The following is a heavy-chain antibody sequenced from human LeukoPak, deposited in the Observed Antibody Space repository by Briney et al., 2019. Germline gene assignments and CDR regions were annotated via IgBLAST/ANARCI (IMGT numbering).Heavy chain of an antibody. V-gene: IGHV3-48*02. CDR3: AREIGYSNPFFDY. CDR1: GFTVSSNY. D-gene: IGHD4-11*01. CDR2: ISSSSSTI. J-gene: IGHJ4*02. Sequence: GGSLRLSCAASGFTVSSNYMTWVRQAPGKGLEWVSYISSSSSTIYYADSVKGRFTISRDNAKNSLYLQMNSLRDEDTAVYYCAREIGYSNPFFDYWGQGTLVTVSS.